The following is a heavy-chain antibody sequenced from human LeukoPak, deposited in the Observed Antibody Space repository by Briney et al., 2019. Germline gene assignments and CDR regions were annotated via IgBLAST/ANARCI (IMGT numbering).Heavy chain of an antibody. J-gene: IGHJ5*02. Sequence: GGSLRLSCAASGFTFSSYWMSWVRQAPGKGLEWVANIKQDGSEKYYVDSVKGRFTISRDNAKNSLYLQMNSLRAEDTAVYYCAKDIVVVPAATGFNWFDPWGQGTLVTVSS. CDR2: IKQDGSEK. D-gene: IGHD2-2*01. CDR1: GFTFSSYW. CDR3: AKDIVVVPAATGFNWFDP. V-gene: IGHV3-7*03.